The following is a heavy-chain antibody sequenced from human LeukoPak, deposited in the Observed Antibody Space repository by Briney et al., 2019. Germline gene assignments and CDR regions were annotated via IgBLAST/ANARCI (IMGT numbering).Heavy chain of an antibody. CDR2: IDYSGST. CDR3: ARVGDSSGYYYYYYGMDV. Sequence: PSETLSLTCTVSGGSISSSSYYWGWIRQPPGKGLEWIGSIDYSGSTYYNPSLKSRVTISVDTSKNQFSLKLSSVTAADTAVYYCARVGDSSGYYYYYYGMDVWGQGTTVTVSS. V-gene: IGHV4-39*01. D-gene: IGHD3-22*01. CDR1: GGSISSSSYY. J-gene: IGHJ6*02.